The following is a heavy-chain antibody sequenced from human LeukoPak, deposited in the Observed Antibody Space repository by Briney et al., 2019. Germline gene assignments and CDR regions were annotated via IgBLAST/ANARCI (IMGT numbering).Heavy chain of an antibody. D-gene: IGHD3-22*01. J-gene: IGHJ4*02. Sequence: SETLSLTCAVYGGSFSGYYWSWIRQPPGKGLEWIGEINHSGSTNYNPSLKSRVTISVDTSKNQFSLKLSSVTAADTAVYYCARRPGPKRYYYDSSGYPGGDYWGQGTPVTVSS. V-gene: IGHV4-34*01. CDR3: ARRPGPKRYYYDSSGYPGGDY. CDR1: GGSFSGYY. CDR2: INHSGST.